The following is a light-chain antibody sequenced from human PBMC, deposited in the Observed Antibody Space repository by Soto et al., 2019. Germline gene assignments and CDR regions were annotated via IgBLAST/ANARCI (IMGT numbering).Light chain of an antibody. CDR3: QQRSSWPPFSWT. J-gene: IGKJ1*01. V-gene: IGKV3-11*01. Sequence: EIVLTQSPATLSLSPGERATLSCRASQSVSSYLAWYQQKPGQAPRLLIYDASNRATGIPARFSGSGSGTDFTLTISSLEPEDLAVYYCQQRSSWPPFSWTFGQGPRWKSN. CDR2: DAS. CDR1: QSVSSY.